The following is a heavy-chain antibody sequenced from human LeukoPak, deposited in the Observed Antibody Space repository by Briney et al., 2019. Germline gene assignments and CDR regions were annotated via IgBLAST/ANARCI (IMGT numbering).Heavy chain of an antibody. CDR2: IIPILGIA. Sequence: SVKVSCKASGGTFSSYAVSWVRQAPGQGLEWMGRIIPILGIANYAQKFQGRVTITADKSTSTAYMELSSLRSEDTAVYYCASGPVHRYWGQGTLVTVSS. J-gene: IGHJ4*02. V-gene: IGHV1-69*04. CDR1: GGTFSSYA. CDR3: ASGPVHRY.